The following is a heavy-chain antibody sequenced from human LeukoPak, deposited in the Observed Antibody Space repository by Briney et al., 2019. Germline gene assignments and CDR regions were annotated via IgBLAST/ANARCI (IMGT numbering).Heavy chain of an antibody. V-gene: IGHV3-23*01. J-gene: IGHJ4*02. CDR2: ISGSGGST. CDR3: AKESGSYYYFDY. Sequence: RAGGSLRLSCAASGFTFSSYAMGWVRQAPGKGLEWVSAISGSGGSTHYADSVKGRFTISRDNSKNTLYLQMNSLRAEDTAVYYCAKESGSYYYFDYWGQGTLVTVPS. D-gene: IGHD1-26*01. CDR1: GFTFSSYA.